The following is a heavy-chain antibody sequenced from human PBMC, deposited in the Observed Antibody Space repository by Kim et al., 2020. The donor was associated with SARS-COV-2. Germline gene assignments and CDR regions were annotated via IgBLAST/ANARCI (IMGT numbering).Heavy chain of an antibody. Sequence: SETLSLTCAVSGGSISSGGYSWSWIRQPPGKGLEWIGYIYHSGSTYYNPSLKSRVTISVDRSKNQFSLKLSSVTAADTAVYYCARMESPRYCSGGSCSLGAFDGGREGTVATVSA. CDR2: IYHSGST. V-gene: IGHV4-30-2*01. CDR3: ARMESPRYCSGGSCSLGAFDG. D-gene: IGHD2-15*01. CDR1: GGSISSGGYS. J-gene: IGHJ3*01.